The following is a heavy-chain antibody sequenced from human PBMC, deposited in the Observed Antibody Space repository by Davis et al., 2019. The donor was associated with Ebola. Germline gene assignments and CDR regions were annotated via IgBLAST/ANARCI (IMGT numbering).Heavy chain of an antibody. Sequence: ASVKVSCKASGYTFTRHGITCVRQAPGQGLEWMAWSSAYNGKTNYAQKFQGRVTVTTDTSTSTAYLELRSLRSDDTAVYFCAREITMIQRGWFDPWGRGTLVTVSS. CDR3: AREITMIQRGWFDP. D-gene: IGHD3-22*01. V-gene: IGHV1-18*01. CDR2: SSAYNGKT. J-gene: IGHJ5*02. CDR1: GYTFTRHG.